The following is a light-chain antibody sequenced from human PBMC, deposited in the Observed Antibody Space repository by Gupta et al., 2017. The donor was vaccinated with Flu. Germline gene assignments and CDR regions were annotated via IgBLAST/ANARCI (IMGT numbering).Light chain of an antibody. J-gene: IGKJ1*01. CDR2: RAS. CDR1: QSVTSNY. V-gene: IGKV3-20*01. CDR3: QQYGRSPQT. Sequence: ASQSVTSNYLAWYQQKPGHAPRLLIYRASTRATDIPDRFSGSGSATDFTLTISRLDPEDFAVFYCQQYGRSPQTFGQGTKVAIK.